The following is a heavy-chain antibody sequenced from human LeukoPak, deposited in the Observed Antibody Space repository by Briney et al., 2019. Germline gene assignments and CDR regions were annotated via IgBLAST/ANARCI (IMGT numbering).Heavy chain of an antibody. J-gene: IGHJ3*02. V-gene: IGHV4-34*01. CDR1: GGSFSGYY. CDR2: IYYSGST. D-gene: IGHD5-24*01. CDR3: ARGVDRWLQLIGGDAFDI. Sequence: SETLSLTCAVYGGSFSGYYWSWIRQPPGKGLEWIGTIYYSGSTYYKPSLKSRVTISVDTSKNQFSLKLSSVTAADTAVYYCARGVDRWLQLIGGDAFDIWGQGTMVPSLQ.